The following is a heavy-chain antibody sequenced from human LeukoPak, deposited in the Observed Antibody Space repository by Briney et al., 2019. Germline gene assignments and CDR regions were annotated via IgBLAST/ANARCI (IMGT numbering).Heavy chain of an antibody. CDR2: INHSGST. Sequence: SETLSLTCAVSGGSISSGGYSWSWIRQPPGKGLEWIGEINHSGSTNYNPSLKSRVTISVDTSKNQFSLKLSSVTAADTAVYYCARALGGYSYGYAYWGQGTLVTVSS. D-gene: IGHD5-18*01. J-gene: IGHJ4*02. CDR3: ARALGGYSYGYAY. CDR1: GGSISSGGYS. V-gene: IGHV4-30-2*01.